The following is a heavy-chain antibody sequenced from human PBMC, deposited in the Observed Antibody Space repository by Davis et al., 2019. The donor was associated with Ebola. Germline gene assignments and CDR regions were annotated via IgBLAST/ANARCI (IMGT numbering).Heavy chain of an antibody. Sequence: GGSLRLSCVASGFTFNRFPMHWVRQAPGKGLEWVAIMSYDGSKNYYADSVKGRFTISRDNSKNTLYLQMNSLRAEDTAVYYCARVVVVVAATYFDYWGQGTLVTVSS. CDR1: GFTFNRFP. CDR3: ARVVVVVAATYFDY. CDR2: MSYDGSKN. D-gene: IGHD2-15*01. V-gene: IGHV3-30*04. J-gene: IGHJ4*02.